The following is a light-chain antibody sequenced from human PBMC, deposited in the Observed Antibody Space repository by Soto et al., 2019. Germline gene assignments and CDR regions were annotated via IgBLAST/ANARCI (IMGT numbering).Light chain of an antibody. CDR2: AAS. CDR3: QQYSNWPPVRRT. CDR1: QSVSNN. V-gene: IGKV3-15*01. J-gene: IGKJ1*01. Sequence: EIVMTQSPATLSVSPGERATLSCRASQSVSNNLAWYQQKPGQAPRLLTYAASTRATGIPARFSGSGSGTEFTLTISSLQSEDFAVYYCQQYSNWPPVRRTFGQGTKVEIK.